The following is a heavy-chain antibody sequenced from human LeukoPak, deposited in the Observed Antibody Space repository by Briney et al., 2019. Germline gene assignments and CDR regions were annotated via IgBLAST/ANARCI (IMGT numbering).Heavy chain of an antibody. CDR1: GYTFTSYG. CDR2: ISAYNGNT. J-gene: IGHJ4*02. CDR3: VALRESGSYRPFDY. D-gene: IGHD3-10*01. V-gene: IGHV1-18*01. Sequence: ASVKVSCKASGYTFTSYGISWVRQAPGQGLEWMGWISAYNGNTNYAQKLQGRVTMTTDTSTSTAYMELRSLRSDDTAVYYCVALRESGSYRPFDYWGQGTLVTVSS.